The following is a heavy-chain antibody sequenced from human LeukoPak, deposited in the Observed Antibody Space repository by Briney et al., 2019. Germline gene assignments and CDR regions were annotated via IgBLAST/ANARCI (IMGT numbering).Heavy chain of an antibody. CDR1: GGSISSSNW. CDR3: ARDSQLPTMAHGMDV. Sequence: SGTLSLTCAVSGGSISSSNWWSWVRQPPGKGLEWIGEIYHSGSTNYNPSLKSRVTISVDKSKNQFSLKLSSVTAADTAVYYCARDSQLPTMAHGMDVWGQGTTVTVSS. D-gene: IGHD4-23*01. J-gene: IGHJ6*02. V-gene: IGHV4-4*02. CDR2: IYHSGST.